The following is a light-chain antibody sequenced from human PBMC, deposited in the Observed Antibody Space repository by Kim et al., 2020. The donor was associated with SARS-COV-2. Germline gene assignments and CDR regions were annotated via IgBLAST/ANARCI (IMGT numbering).Light chain of an antibody. V-gene: IGKV1-12*02. J-gene: IGKJ5*01. CDR3: QQANSLPFT. CDR1: QDISSW. CDR2: AAS. Sequence: ASVGDRVAITCRASQDISSWLAWYQQNPGKAPNLLIYAASSLQSGVPSRFSGSGSGTDFTLTISSLQPEDFATYYCQQANSLPFTFGQGTRLEIK.